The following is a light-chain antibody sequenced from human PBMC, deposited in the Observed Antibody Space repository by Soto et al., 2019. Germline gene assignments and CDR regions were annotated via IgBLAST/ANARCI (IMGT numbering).Light chain of an antibody. J-gene: IGKJ4*01. V-gene: IGKV3-11*01. CDR1: QSVSSY. Sequence: EIVLTQSPATLPLSPGERATLSCRASQSVSSYLAWSQQKTGQAPRLLIYDASNRATGIPARFSGSGSVTDFTLTISSLEPEYFAVYYCQQRSNWSRLTFGGGTKVEIK. CDR3: QQRSNWSRLT. CDR2: DAS.